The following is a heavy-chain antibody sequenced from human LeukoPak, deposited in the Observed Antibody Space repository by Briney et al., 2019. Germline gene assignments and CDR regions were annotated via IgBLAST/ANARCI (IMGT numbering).Heavy chain of an antibody. J-gene: IGHJ4*02. CDR2: INAGSCKK. Sequence: PGGSLRLSCAASGFTFSGFGMSWVRQAPGKGMEWVASINAGSCKKYYADSVKGRFTISRDNYKNTMYLQMSRLRGEDTAIYYCAKAKAIVGAAGPHYWGQGTLVTVSS. CDR1: GFTFSGFG. CDR3: AKAKAIVGAAGPHY. D-gene: IGHD1-26*01. V-gene: IGHV3-23*01.